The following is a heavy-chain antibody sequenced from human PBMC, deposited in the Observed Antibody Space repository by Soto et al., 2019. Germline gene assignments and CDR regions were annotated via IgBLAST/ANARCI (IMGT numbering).Heavy chain of an antibody. CDR1: GFTFSSYA. Sequence: GGSLRLSCAASGFTFSSYAMSWVRQAPGKGLEWVSAISGSGGSTYYADSVKGRFTISRDNSKNTLYLQMNSLRAEDTAVYYCAKDGQQLVHPYYFDYWGQGTLVTVSS. CDR3: AKDGQQLVHPYYFDY. J-gene: IGHJ4*02. D-gene: IGHD6-13*01. CDR2: ISGSGGST. V-gene: IGHV3-23*01.